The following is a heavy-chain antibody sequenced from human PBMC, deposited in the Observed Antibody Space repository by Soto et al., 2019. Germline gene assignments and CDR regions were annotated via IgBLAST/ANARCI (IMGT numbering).Heavy chain of an antibody. V-gene: IGHV3-30*18. J-gene: IGHJ4*02. CDR1: GFTFRTYG. D-gene: IGHD6-19*01. Sequence: GGSLRLSCAASGFTFRTYGLHWVRQAPGKGLEWVAFISDDGSQKYYGDSGKGRFTISRDNSKNTLSLRMISLRTEDTSVYYCAKEAPGGWHFFDTWGQGTLVTVSS. CDR2: ISDDGSQK. CDR3: AKEAPGGWHFFDT.